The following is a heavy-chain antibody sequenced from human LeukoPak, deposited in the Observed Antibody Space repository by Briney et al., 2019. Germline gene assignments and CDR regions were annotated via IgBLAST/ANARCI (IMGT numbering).Heavy chain of an antibody. Sequence: GGSLRLSCAASGFTFSSYGIHWVRQAPGKGLEWVAFIRYDGSNEYYIDSVKGRFTISRDNAKNSVYLQMNSLTPEDTAMYYCASRRSGWPNDAFDIWGQGTMVTVTS. J-gene: IGHJ3*02. CDR3: ASRRSGWPNDAFDI. CDR2: IRYDGSNE. V-gene: IGHV3-30*02. CDR1: GFTFSSYG. D-gene: IGHD6-19*01.